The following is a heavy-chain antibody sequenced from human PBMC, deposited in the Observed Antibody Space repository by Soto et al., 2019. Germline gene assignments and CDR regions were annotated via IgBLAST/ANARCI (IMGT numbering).Heavy chain of an antibody. CDR3: ARVVDTAMPFDY. J-gene: IGHJ4*02. D-gene: IGHD5-18*01. V-gene: IGHV1-69*06. CDR2: VIPIFGTA. Sequence: QVQLVQSGAEVKKPGSSVKVSCKASGGTFSSYAISWVRQAPGQGLEWMGGVIPIFGTANYAEKFQGRVTITADKSTSTAYMELSSLRSEDTAVYYCARVVDTAMPFDYWGQGTLVTVSS. CDR1: GGTFSSYA.